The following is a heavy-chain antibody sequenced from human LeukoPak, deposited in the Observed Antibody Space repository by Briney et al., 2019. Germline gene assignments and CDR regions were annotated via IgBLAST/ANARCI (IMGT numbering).Heavy chain of an antibody. CDR2: ISSSSSYI. J-gene: IGHJ4*02. CDR3: TRDRESSSWFDY. D-gene: IGHD6-13*01. V-gene: IGHV3-21*01. Sequence: GGSLRLSCAASGFTFSRYSMNWVRQAPGKGLEWVSSISSSSSYIYYADSVKGRFTISRDNAKNPLYLQMNSLRAEDTAVYYCTRDRESSSWFDYWGQGTLVTVSS. CDR1: GFTFSRYS.